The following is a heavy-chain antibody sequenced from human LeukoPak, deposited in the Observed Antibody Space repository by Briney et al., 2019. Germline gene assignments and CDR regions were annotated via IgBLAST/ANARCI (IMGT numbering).Heavy chain of an antibody. D-gene: IGHD3-22*01. CDR1: GYTFTSYG. J-gene: IGHJ3*02. Sequence: ASVKVSCKASGYTFTSYGISWVRQAPGQGLEWMGWISAYNGDTNYAQKLQGRVTMTTDTSTSTAYMELRSLRSDDTAVYYCARGGPAPHRITLIVVTSSTDAFDIWGQGTMVTVSS. CDR2: ISAYNGDT. CDR3: ARGGPAPHRITLIVVTSSTDAFDI. V-gene: IGHV1-18*01.